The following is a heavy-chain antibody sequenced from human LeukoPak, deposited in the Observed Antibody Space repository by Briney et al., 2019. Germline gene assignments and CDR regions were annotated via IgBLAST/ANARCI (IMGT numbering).Heavy chain of an antibody. V-gene: IGHV3-64*01. CDR3: ARDTGSYYFDY. D-gene: IGHD1-26*01. J-gene: IGHJ4*02. CDR1: GFTFSSYA. CDR2: ISSNGGST. Sequence: PGGSLRLSCAASGFTFSSYAMHWVRQAPGKGLEYVPAISSNGGSTYYANSVKGRFTISRDNSKNTLYLQMGSLRAEDMAVYYCARDTGSYYFDYWGQGTLATVSS.